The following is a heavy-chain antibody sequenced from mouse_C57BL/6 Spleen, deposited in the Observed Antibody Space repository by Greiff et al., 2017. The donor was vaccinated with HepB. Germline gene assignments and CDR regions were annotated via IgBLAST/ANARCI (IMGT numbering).Heavy chain of an antibody. CDR3: ARIYDGRPVFDY. CDR2: IYPRSGNT. Sequence: QVQLKESGAELARPGASVKLSCKASGYTFTSYGISWVKQRTGQGLEWIGEIYPRSGNTYYNEKFKGKATLTADKSSSTAYMELRSLTSEDSAVYFCARIYDGRPVFDYWGQGTTLTVSS. CDR1: GYTFTSYG. J-gene: IGHJ2*01. V-gene: IGHV1-81*01. D-gene: IGHD2-3*01.